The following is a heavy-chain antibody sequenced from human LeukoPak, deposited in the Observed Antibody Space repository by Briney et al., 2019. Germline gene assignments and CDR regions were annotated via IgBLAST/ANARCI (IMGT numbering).Heavy chain of an antibody. CDR1: GFTFSSYA. CDR3: ARPLGGSSGYYQPFDY. Sequence: GGSLRLSCAASGFTFSSYAMSWVRQAPGKGLEWVSAISGSGGSTYYADSVKGRFTISRDNSKNTLYLQMNCLRAEDTAVYYCARPLGGSSGYYQPFDYWGQGTLVTVSS. J-gene: IGHJ4*02. D-gene: IGHD3-22*01. CDR2: ISGSGGST. V-gene: IGHV3-23*01.